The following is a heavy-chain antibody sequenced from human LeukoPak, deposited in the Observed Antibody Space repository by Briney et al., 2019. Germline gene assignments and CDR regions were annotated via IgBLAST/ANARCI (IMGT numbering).Heavy chain of an antibody. CDR3: AKGDGSYYYYYGMDV. J-gene: IGHJ6*02. Sequence: GRSLRLSCAASGFSFSTYAMHWVRQAPGKGLEWVAVISYDGSNKYYADSVKGRFTISRDNSKNTLYLQMNSLRAEDTAVYYCAKGDGSYYYYYGMDVWGQGTTVTVSS. CDR2: ISYDGSNK. V-gene: IGHV3-30*18. D-gene: IGHD1-26*01. CDR1: GFSFSTYA.